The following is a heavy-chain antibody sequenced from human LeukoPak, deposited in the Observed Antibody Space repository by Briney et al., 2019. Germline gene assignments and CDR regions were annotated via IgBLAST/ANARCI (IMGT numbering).Heavy chain of an antibody. V-gene: IGHV4-59*12. CDR3: AREITMVRGVITHNYYYYYMDV. CDR1: GGSISSYY. CDR2: IYYSGST. Sequence: PSETLSLTCTVSGGSISSYYWTWIRQPPGKGLEWIGHIYYSGSTNYNPSLKSPVTISIETSKNQFSLRMSSVTAADTAVYYCAREITMVRGVITHNYYYYYMDVWGKGTTVTISS. D-gene: IGHD3-10*01. J-gene: IGHJ6*03.